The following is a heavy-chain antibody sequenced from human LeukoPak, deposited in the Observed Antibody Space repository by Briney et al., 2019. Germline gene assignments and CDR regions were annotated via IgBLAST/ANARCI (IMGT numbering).Heavy chain of an antibody. D-gene: IGHD4-11*01. CDR2: FSHTGSP. Sequence: PSETLSLTCAISGASFSGYSWTWIRQPPGKGLEWIGEFSHTGSPIYNPSLKSRANISVDTSKNQFSLKLSSVTAADTAVYYCARVRVYSSYYYMDVWGKGTTVTVSS. CDR1: GASFSGYS. CDR3: ARVRVYSSYYYMDV. J-gene: IGHJ6*03. V-gene: IGHV4-34*01.